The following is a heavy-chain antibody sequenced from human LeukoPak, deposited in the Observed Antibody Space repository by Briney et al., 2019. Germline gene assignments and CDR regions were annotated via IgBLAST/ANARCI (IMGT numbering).Heavy chain of an antibody. CDR2: ISGSGGTT. CDR3: AKVSGGGLYYDGMDV. J-gene: IGHJ6*02. Sequence: GGSPRLSCAASGFTFNNYAMNWVRQAPGKGLEWVSVISGSGGTTYYADSVKGRFTISRDSSKNTLYLQMNSLRSEDTAVYYCAKVSGGGLYYDGMDVWGQGTTVTVSS. CDR1: GFTFNNYA. V-gene: IGHV3-23*01. D-gene: IGHD1-14*01.